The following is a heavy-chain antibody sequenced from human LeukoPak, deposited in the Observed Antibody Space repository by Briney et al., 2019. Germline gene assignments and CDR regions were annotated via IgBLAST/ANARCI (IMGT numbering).Heavy chain of an antibody. CDR2: INPNSGGT. CDR3: ARDGTTRSVAARPALSDY. V-gene: IGHV1-2*06. CDR1: GYTFTGYY. J-gene: IGHJ4*02. Sequence: GASVKVSCKASGYTFTGYYMHWVRQAPGQGLEWMGRINPNSGGTNYAQKFQGRVTMTRDTSISTAYMELSRLRSDDTAVYYCARDGTTRSVAARPALSDYWGQGTLVTDSS. D-gene: IGHD6-6*01.